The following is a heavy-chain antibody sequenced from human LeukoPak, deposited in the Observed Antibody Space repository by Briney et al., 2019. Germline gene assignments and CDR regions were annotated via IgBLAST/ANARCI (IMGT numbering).Heavy chain of an antibody. Sequence: GGSLRLSCAASGFTFSSYSMNWVRQAPGKGLEWVSYISSSSSTIYYADSVKGRFTISRDNAKNSLYLQMNSLRAEDTAVYYCARDLAVLEASSGSYYPFDYWGQGTLVTVSS. D-gene: IGHD3-10*01. CDR1: GFTFSSYS. CDR2: ISSSSSTI. CDR3: ARDLAVLEASSGSYYPFDY. J-gene: IGHJ4*02. V-gene: IGHV3-48*04.